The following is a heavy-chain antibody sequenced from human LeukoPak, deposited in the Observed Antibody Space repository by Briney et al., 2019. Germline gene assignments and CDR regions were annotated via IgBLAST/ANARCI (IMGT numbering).Heavy chain of an antibody. J-gene: IGHJ4*02. CDR1: GASISIGSFY. Sequence: SETLSLTCTVSGASISIGSFYWTWIRQPAGKGLEWIGRIYTSGSTDYSPSLMSRVTISVDTSKNQFSLKLSSVTAADTAVYYCAREGDSGYCSGGSCYGWRNLDYWGQGTLVTVSS. V-gene: IGHV4-61*02. CDR3: AREGDSGYCSGGSCYGWRNLDY. CDR2: IYTSGST. D-gene: IGHD2-15*01.